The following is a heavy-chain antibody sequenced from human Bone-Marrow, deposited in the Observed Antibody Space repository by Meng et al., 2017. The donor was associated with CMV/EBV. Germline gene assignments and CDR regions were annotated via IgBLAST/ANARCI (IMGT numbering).Heavy chain of an antibody. Sequence: ASVKVSCKASGYTFTGYYIHWVRQAPGQGFEWMGWINPNSGGTNYAQKFQGRVTMTRDTSISTAYMELSRLRSDDTAVYYCARYCSSTSRYVWFDPWGQGTLVTVSS. V-gene: IGHV1-2*02. D-gene: IGHD2-2*01. CDR2: INPNSGGT. CDR3: ARYCSSTSRYVWFDP. CDR1: GYTFTGYY. J-gene: IGHJ5*02.